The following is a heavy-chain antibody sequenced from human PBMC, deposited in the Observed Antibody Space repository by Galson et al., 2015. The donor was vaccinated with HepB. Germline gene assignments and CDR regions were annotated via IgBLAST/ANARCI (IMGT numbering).Heavy chain of an antibody. J-gene: IGHJ6*03. Sequence: SVKVSCKASGGTFSSYAISWVRQAPGQGLEWMGGIIPIFGTANYAQKFQGRVTITADESTSTAYMELSSLRSEDTAVYYCARGARYCSSTSCYNGYYHYYYMDVWGKGTTVTVSS. CDR2: IIPIFGTA. D-gene: IGHD2-2*02. CDR3: ARGARYCSSTSCYNGYYHYYYMDV. CDR1: GGTFSSYA. V-gene: IGHV1-69*13.